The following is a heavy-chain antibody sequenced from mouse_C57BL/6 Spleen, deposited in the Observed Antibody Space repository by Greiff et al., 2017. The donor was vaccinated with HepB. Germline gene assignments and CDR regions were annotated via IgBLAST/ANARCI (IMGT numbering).Heavy chain of an antibody. J-gene: IGHJ4*01. V-gene: IGHV1-61*01. CDR1: GYTFTSYW. Sequence: QVQLQQPGAELVRPGSSVKLSCKASGYTFTSYWMDWVKQRPGQGLEWIGNIYPSDSETHYNQKFKDKATLTVDQSSSTAYMQLSSLTSEDYAVYYCARAEVGYSNYDMDYWGQGTSVTVSS. CDR2: IYPSDSET. CDR3: ARAEVGYSNYDMDY. D-gene: IGHD2-5*01.